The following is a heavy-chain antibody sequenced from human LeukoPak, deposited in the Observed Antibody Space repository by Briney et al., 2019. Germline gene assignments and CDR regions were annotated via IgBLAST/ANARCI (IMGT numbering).Heavy chain of an antibody. CDR3: AINQAGYCGGGSCYRHEFYYMDV. Sequence: ASVKVSCKASGGTFSTYVISWVRQAPGQGLEWVGGIIPVFGTANYSEKFQDRVTITADKSTSTAYMELSSLRSEDTAMYYCAINQAGYCGGGSCYRHEFYYMDVWGKGTSVTVSS. V-gene: IGHV1-69*06. D-gene: IGHD2-15*01. CDR1: GGTFSTYV. J-gene: IGHJ6*03. CDR2: IIPVFGTA.